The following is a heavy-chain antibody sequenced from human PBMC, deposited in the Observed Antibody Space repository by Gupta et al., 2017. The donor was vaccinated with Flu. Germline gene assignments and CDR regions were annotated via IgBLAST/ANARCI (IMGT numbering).Heavy chain of an antibody. J-gene: IGHJ5*02. CDR3: AKEPGIGNYVVRGWFDP. D-gene: IGHD3-10*02. CDR1: GFYVNNQA. Sequence: EVQMLEPGGGSVQQGGYMRLSCRASGFYVNNQAMNTVRQAHGKGLEWVSVISGGGFSTYYADSVKGRFTASRDNSRNTLYLELNSLRTEDTALYYCAKEPGIGNYVVRGWFDPWGHGTLVSVSS. CDR2: ISGGGFST. V-gene: IGHV3-23*01.